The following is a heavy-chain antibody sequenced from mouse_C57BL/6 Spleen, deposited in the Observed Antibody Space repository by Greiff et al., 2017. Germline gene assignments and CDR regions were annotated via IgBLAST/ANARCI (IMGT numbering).Heavy chain of an antibody. CDR2: ISSGSSTI. Sequence: EVKLQESGGGLVKPGGSLKLSCAASGFTFSDYGMHWVRQAPEKGLEWVAYISSGSSTIYYADTVKGRFTISRDNAKNTLFLQMTSLRSEDTAMYYCARRYYGSSFYAMDYWGQGTSVTVSS. D-gene: IGHD1-1*01. V-gene: IGHV5-17*01. CDR3: ARRYYGSSFYAMDY. J-gene: IGHJ4*01. CDR1: GFTFSDYG.